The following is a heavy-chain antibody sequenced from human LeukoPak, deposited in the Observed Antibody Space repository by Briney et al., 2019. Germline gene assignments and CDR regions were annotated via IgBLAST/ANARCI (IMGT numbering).Heavy chain of an antibody. CDR1: EFNFRTHS. Sequence: GGSLRLSCGASEFNFRTHSMIWARQTAGTGLEWISYISSGGGVTHYAESVKGRFSISRDNARNSLLLQMNRLTEEDTAVYYCARVGVGDWGSVLDHWGQGARVTVSS. CDR3: ARVGVGDWGSVLDH. V-gene: IGHV3-48*02. CDR2: ISSGGGVT. J-gene: IGHJ5*02. D-gene: IGHD3-16*01.